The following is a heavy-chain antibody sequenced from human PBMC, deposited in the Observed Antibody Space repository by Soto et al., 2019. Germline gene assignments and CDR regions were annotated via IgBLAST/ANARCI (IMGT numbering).Heavy chain of an antibody. CDR3: AKGGWYDYIWGSYRPHFDY. V-gene: IGHV3-9*01. D-gene: IGHD3-16*02. J-gene: IGHJ4*02. CDR1: GFTFMVYA. Sequence: EVQLVESGGGLVQPGGSLRLSCAASGFTFMVYAMHWVRQAPGKGLEGVSGISGNGGSIGYADSVKGRFTISRDKPKNSLYLQMNSLRAEDTALYYCAKGGWYDYIWGSYRPHFDYWGQGTLVTVSS. CDR2: ISGNGGSI.